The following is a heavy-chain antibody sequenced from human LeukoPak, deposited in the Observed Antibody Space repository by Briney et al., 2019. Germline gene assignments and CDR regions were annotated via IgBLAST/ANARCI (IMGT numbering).Heavy chain of an antibody. CDR3: ARVGSGGAWFDF. V-gene: IGHV4-59*01. D-gene: IGHD6-19*01. CDR2: VYVTGTT. J-gene: IGHJ4*02. CDR1: SGSMSGYY. Sequence: NPSETLSLTCTVSSGSMSGYYWSWIRQPPGRGLEWIAYVYVTGTTNYNPSLKTRATISMDTSKNQLSLTLTSVTAADTAVYHCARVGSGGAWFDFWGQGTLVSVSS.